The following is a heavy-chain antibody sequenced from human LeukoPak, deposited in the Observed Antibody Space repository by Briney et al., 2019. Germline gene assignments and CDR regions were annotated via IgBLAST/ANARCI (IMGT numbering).Heavy chain of an antibody. J-gene: IGHJ6*03. Sequence: GASLRLCCASSGFTFSSYAMTRVRSGPGKGLECISAITSCSSYTFYADSVKGRFTISRDNDQNSLYLQMNSLRVEDTAIYYCARDPYNGAYSEGYYYYYMDVWGKGTTVTVSS. CDR1: GFTFSSYA. V-gene: IGHV3-21*01. CDR3: ARDPYNGAYSEGYYYYYMDV. D-gene: IGHD1-1*01. CDR2: ITSCSSYT.